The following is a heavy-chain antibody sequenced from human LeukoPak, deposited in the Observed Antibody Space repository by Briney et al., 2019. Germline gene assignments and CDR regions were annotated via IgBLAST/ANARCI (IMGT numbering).Heavy chain of an antibody. Sequence: ASVKVSCKVSGGTFSSYAISWVRQAPGQGLEWMGRIIPIFGTANYAQKFQGRVTITTDESTSTAYMELSSLRSEDTAVYYCARNYYDSSGYFDYWGQGTLVTVSS. CDR2: IIPIFGTA. CDR3: ARNYYDSSGYFDY. D-gene: IGHD3-22*01. J-gene: IGHJ4*02. V-gene: IGHV1-69*05. CDR1: GGTFSSYA.